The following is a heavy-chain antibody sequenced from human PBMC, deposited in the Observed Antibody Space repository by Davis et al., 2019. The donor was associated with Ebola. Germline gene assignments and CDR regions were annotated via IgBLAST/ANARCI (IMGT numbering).Heavy chain of an antibody. CDR3: ARVKKGCTNGVCYPNWFDP. J-gene: IGHJ5*02. CDR2: FSYGGST. V-gene: IGHV4-39*02. Sequence: SETLSLTCNVSGGSISRTNYFWGWICQPPGKGLEWIGSFSYGGSTYYNPSLKSRVTMSVDTSKNQLSLRLTSVTAADTAVYYCARVKKGCTNGVCYPNWFDPWGQGTLVTVSS. D-gene: IGHD2-8*01. CDR1: GGSISRTNYF.